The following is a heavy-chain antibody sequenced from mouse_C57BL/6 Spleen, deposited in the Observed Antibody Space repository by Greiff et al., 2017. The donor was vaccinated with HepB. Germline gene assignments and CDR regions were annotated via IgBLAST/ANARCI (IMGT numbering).Heavy chain of an antibody. D-gene: IGHD2-1*01. V-gene: IGHV5-17*01. CDR1: GFTFGDYG. Sequence: EVKLMESGGGLVKPGGSLKLSCAASGFTFGDYGMHWVRQAPEKGLEWVAYISSGSSTIYYADTVKGRFTISRDNAKNTLFLQMTSLRSEDTAMYYCARDGNWYFDVWGTGTTVTVSS. CDR3: ARDGNWYFDV. CDR2: ISSGSSTI. J-gene: IGHJ1*03.